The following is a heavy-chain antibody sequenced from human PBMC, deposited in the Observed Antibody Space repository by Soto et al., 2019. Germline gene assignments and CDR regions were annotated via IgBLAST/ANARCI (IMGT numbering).Heavy chain of an antibody. J-gene: IGHJ4*02. CDR2: IYYNDDR. CDR1: GFSFTTAGVA. Sequence: SVPTLMNPTQTLTLTCTFSGFSFTTAGVAVGWIRQTPGGALEWLTLIYYNDDRRFSPSLKTRLTITGDTSKNQVVLSLTNVDPGDTATYFCAHSDGGYEIIYFDFWGQGIPVTVSS. CDR3: AHSDGGYEIIYFDF. D-gene: IGHD5-12*01. V-gene: IGHV2-5*01.